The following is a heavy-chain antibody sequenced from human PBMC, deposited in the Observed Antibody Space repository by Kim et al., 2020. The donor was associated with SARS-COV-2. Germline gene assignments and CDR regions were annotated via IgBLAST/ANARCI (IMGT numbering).Heavy chain of an antibody. Sequence: ASVKVSCKVSGYTLTELSMHWVRQAPGKGLEWMGGFEPEDGETIYAQKFQGRVTMTEDTSTDTAYMELSSLRSEDTAVYYCATSPMVRGVIITGAITGYGMDVWGQGTTVTVSS. CDR1: GYTLTELS. D-gene: IGHD3-10*01. V-gene: IGHV1-24*01. J-gene: IGHJ6*01. CDR3: ATSPMVRGVIITGAITGYGMDV. CDR2: FEPEDGET.